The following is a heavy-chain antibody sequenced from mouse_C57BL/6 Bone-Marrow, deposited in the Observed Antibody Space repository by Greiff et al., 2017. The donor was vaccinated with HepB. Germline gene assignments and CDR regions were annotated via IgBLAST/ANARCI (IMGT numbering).Heavy chain of an antibody. D-gene: IGHD2-4*01. CDR2: ISDGGSYT. Sequence: EVMLVESGGGLVKPGGSLKLSCAASGFTFSSYAMSWVRQTPEKRLEWVATISDGGSYTYYPDNVKGRFTISRDNAKNNLYLQMSHLKSEDTAMYYCARDRGLRRRFTYWGQGTLVTVSA. V-gene: IGHV5-4*01. CDR3: ARDRGLRRRFTY. J-gene: IGHJ3*01. CDR1: GFTFSSYA.